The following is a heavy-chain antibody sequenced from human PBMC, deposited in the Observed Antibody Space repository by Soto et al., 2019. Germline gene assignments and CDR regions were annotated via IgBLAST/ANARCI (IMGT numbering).Heavy chain of an antibody. CDR1: GGTFSSYS. V-gene: IGHV1-69*06. Sequence: ASVNVSCKASGGTFSSYSISWVRQAPGQGLEWMGGIIPIFGTANYAQKFQGRVTIAADKSTSTAYMELSSLRSEDTAVYYCARDRVGRDGVIYYYYGMDVWGQGTTVTVSS. J-gene: IGHJ6*02. CDR3: ARDRVGRDGVIYYYYGMDV. D-gene: IGHD2-21*01. CDR2: IIPIFGTA.